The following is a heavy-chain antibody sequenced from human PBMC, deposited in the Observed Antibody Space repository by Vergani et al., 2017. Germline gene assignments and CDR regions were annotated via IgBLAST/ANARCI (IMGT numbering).Heavy chain of an antibody. D-gene: IGHD6-6*01. Sequence: DVQLVESGGGLVKPGGSLRLSCAASGFTFSSYSMNWVRQAPGKGLEWVSSISSSSSYIYYADSVKGRFTISRDNAKNSLYLQMNSLRAEDTAVYYCARDGLAYSSSNWFDPWGQGTLVTVSS. CDR2: ISSSSSYI. CDR3: ARDGLAYSSSNWFDP. V-gene: IGHV3-21*01. CDR1: GFTFSSYS. J-gene: IGHJ5*02.